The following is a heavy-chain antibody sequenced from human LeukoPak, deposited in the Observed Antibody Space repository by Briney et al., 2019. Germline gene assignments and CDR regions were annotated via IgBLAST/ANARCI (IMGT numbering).Heavy chain of an antibody. V-gene: IGHV1-46*01. CDR2: ISPGGGST. CDR3: GRVTFYAFDI. Sequence: PGESLKISCKDSGYSFTSYFIHWVRQAPGQGLEWMGIISPGGGSTTYAQELQGRVTMTRDTSTSTVYMELSSLRSEDTAVYYCGRVTFYAFDIWGQGAMVTVSS. J-gene: IGHJ3*02. CDR1: GYSFTSYF. D-gene: IGHD3-3*02.